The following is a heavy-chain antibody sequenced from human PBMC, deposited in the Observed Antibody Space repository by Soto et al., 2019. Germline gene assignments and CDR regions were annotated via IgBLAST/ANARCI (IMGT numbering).Heavy chain of an antibody. CDR1: GFTFDDYA. CDR2: ISWNRGSI. Sequence: PGGSLRLSCAASGFTFDDYAMQWVRQAPGKGLEWVSGISWNRGSIGYADSVKGRFTISRDNAKNSLYLQMNSLRAEDTALYYCAKDYYDSSGYLRWFDPWGQGTLVTVSS. V-gene: IGHV3-9*01. CDR3: AKDYYDSSGYLRWFDP. D-gene: IGHD3-22*01. J-gene: IGHJ5*02.